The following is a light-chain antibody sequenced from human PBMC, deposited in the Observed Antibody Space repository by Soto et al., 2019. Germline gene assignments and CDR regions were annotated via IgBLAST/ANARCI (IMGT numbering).Light chain of an antibody. J-gene: IGKJ5*01. Sequence: EVVLTQSPGTLSLSPGERVTLSCRASQSISGNYLAWYQHKPGQAPRLLISGTYTRATGIPDRFSGRGSGTDFSLTISRLEPGDFAVYYGQHYGDSLSITCGQGTRLGMK. CDR1: QSISGNY. CDR2: GTY. V-gene: IGKV3-20*01. CDR3: QHYGDSLSIT.